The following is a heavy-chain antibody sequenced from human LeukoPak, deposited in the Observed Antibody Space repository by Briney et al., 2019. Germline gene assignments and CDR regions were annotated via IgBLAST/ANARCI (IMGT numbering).Heavy chain of an antibody. D-gene: IGHD3-10*01. CDR2: INVGNGNT. CDR3: ARETYYSGSGSYSFEY. J-gene: IGHJ4*02. CDR1: GYIFITYA. V-gene: IGHV1-3*03. Sequence: GASVKVSCKASGYIFITYAMHWVRQAPGQRLEWMGWINVGNGNTKYSQEFQGRVTITRDTSASTAYMQLSSLRSDDMAVYYCARETYYSGSGSYSFEYWGQGTLVTVSS.